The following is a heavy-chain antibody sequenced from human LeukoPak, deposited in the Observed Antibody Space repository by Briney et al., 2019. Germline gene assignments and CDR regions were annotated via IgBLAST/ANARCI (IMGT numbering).Heavy chain of an antibody. J-gene: IGHJ4*02. CDR2: ISAYNGNT. D-gene: IGHD2-8*01. CDR3: ARRINGNPNDY. Sequence: VASVNVSCKASGYTFTSYGISWVRQAPGQGLEWMGWISAYNGNTNYAQKLQGRVTMTTDTSTSTAYMELRSLRSDDTAVYYCARRINGNPNDYWGRGTLVTVSS. V-gene: IGHV1-18*01. CDR1: GYTFTSYG.